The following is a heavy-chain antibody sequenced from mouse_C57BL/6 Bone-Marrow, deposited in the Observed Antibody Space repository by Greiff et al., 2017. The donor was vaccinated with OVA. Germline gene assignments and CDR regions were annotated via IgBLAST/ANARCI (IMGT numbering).Heavy chain of an antibody. CDR2: ISYDGSN. CDR3: ARVRGFAY. J-gene: IGHJ3*01. CDR1: GYSITSGYY. Sequence: EVQLQESGPGLVKPSQSLSLTCSVTGYSITSGYYWNWIRQFPGNKLEWMGYISYDGSNNYNPSLKNRISITRDTSKNQFFLKLNSVTTEDTATYYCARVRGFAYWGQGTLVTVSA. V-gene: IGHV3-6*01.